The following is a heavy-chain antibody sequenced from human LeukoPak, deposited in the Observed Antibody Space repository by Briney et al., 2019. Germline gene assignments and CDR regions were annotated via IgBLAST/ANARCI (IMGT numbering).Heavy chain of an antibody. V-gene: IGHV4-39*07. Sequence: PSETLSLTCTVSGGSISSSSYYRGWIRQPPGKGLEWIGSIYYSGSTYYNPSLKSRVTISVDTSKNQFSLKLSSVTAADTAVYYCARAVVGLAAAADAFDIWGQGTMVTVSS. CDR1: GGSISSSSYY. CDR3: ARAVVGLAAAADAFDI. D-gene: IGHD6-13*01. CDR2: IYYSGST. J-gene: IGHJ3*02.